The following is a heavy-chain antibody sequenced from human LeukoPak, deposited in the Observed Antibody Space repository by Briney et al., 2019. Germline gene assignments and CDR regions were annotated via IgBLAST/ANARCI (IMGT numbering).Heavy chain of an antibody. CDR2: IYYSGST. Sequence: SETLSLTCTVSGGSVGSGTFYWSWIRQPPGKGLEWIGDIYYSGSTNYNPSLKSRVTISVDMSTNQFSLKLISVTAADTAVYYCARTYGSSGLGYFDLWGRGTLVTVSS. D-gene: IGHD6-13*01. CDR1: GGSVGSGTFY. V-gene: IGHV4-61*01. CDR3: ARTYGSSGLGYFDL. J-gene: IGHJ2*01.